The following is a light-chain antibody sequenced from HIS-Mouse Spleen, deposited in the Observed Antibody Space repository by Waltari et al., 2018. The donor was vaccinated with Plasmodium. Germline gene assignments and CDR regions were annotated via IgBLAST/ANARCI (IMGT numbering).Light chain of an antibody. V-gene: IGLV5-37*01. J-gene: IGLJ3*02. CDR3: MIWPSNASGV. CDR1: SDINVGSYN. Sequence: QPVLTQPPSSSASPGDSARLTCTLPSDINVGSYNIYWYQPKPGSPPRYPLYYYSDSDKGQGSGVPSRFSGSKDASANTGILLISGLQSEDEADYYCMIWPSNASGVFGGGTKLTVL. CDR2: YYSDSDK.